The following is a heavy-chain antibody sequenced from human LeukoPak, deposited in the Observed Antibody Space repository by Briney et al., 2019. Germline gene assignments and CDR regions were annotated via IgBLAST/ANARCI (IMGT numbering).Heavy chain of an antibody. D-gene: IGHD3-10*01. V-gene: IGHV3-23*01. CDR1: GFTFRNYA. Sequence: GASLRLSCAGSGFTFRNYAMGWVRQAPGKGLEWVSSINSGGGDTYYADSVKGRFTISRDNFKNTLYLQMNSLRAEDTAVYYCVKPPRLSIIRGEGMDVWGQGTTVTVSS. J-gene: IGHJ6*02. CDR2: INSGGGDT. CDR3: VKPPRLSIIRGEGMDV.